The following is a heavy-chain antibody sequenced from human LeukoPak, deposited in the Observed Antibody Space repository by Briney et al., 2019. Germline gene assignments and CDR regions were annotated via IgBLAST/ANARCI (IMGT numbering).Heavy chain of an antibody. J-gene: IGHJ4*02. CDR3: VRVDWGSGDY. CDR1: GFTFATCA. CDR2: ISKTGTDA. V-gene: IGHV3-23*01. Sequence: GGSLRLSCEVSGFTFATCAMTWVRQAPGKGLEWVSAISKTGTDAYYADSVKGRFTISRDNSKNTLFLQMNSLRAEDTAIYYCVRVDWGSGDYWGQGTLVTVSS. D-gene: IGHD3-9*01.